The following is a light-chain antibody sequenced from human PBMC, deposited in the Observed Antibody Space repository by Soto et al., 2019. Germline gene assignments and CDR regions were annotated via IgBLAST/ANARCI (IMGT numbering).Light chain of an antibody. V-gene: IGLV2-14*01. CDR1: GSDVGGYNY. CDR3: SSYTSASTPLV. CDR2: DVS. Sequence: QSALTQPASVSGSPGQSITISCTGTGSDVGGYNYVSWYQQHPGKAPKVMIYDVSNRPSGVSNRFSGSKSGNTASLTISGLQPEAEADYYCSSYTSASTPLVFGGGTKLTVL. J-gene: IGLJ2*01.